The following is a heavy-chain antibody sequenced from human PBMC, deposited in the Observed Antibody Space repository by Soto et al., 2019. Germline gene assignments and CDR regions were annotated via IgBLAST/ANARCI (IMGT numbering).Heavy chain of an antibody. V-gene: IGHV3-9*01. CDR3: VKDEIIKWYRGHCRH. Sequence: EVQLVESGGGLVQPGRSLRLSCAASGFTFDDYAMHWVRQVPGKGLEWVSGINWHSGSIGYGDSVKGRFAISRDNAKNSLHLQMNSPSAEDTAFYYCVKDEIIKWYRGHCRHWGQGTLVTVSS. D-gene: IGHD1-1*01. J-gene: IGHJ1*01. CDR2: INWHSGSI. CDR1: GFTFDDYA.